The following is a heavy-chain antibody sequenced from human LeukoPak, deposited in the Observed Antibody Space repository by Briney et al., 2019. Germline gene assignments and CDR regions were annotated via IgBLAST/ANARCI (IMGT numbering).Heavy chain of an antibody. CDR3: TTGAYDILTGYYHWYFDL. J-gene: IGHJ2*01. V-gene: IGHV3-15*01. D-gene: IGHD3-9*01. Sequence: GGSLRLSCATSGFTFTNAWMSWVRQAPGRGREWVGRIKSKTDGGTTDYAAPVKGRFTISRDDSKNKLYLQMNSLKTEDTAVYYCTTGAYDILTGYYHWYFDLWGRGTLVTVSS. CDR2: IKSKTDGGTT. CDR1: GFTFTNAW.